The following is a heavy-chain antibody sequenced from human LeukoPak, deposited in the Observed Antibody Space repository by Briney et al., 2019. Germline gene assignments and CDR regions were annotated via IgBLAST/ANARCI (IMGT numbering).Heavy chain of an antibody. J-gene: IGHJ3*02. V-gene: IGHV4-59*01. CDR3: AREERYTVQI. D-gene: IGHD1-1*01. Sequence: SETLSLTCTVSGGSISSDYWSWIRQPPGKGLEWVGYIYYSGSTNYNPSLKSRVTISVDTSKNQFSLKLSSVTAADTAVYYCAREERYTVQIWGQGTMVTVSS. CDR1: GGSISSDY. CDR2: IYYSGST.